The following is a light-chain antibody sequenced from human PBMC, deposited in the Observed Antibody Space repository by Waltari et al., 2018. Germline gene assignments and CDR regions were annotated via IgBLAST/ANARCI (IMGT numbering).Light chain of an antibody. CDR2: AVS. CDR1: SSDVGNYKR. V-gene: IGLV2-23*02. J-gene: IGLJ2*01. Sequence: QSALTQPASVSGSPGQSITISCTGTSSDVGNYKRVSWYQQHPDKAPKLMFYAVSKRPSGVSERFSGAKAGDMASLTIAGLQPENEAEYFCSSYAGSRKGVFGGGTKVTVL. CDR3: SSYAGSRKGV.